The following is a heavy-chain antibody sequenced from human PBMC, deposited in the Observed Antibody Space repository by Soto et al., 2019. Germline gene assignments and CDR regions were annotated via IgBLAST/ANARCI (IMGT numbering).Heavy chain of an antibody. V-gene: IGHV3-23*01. CDR3: AKIYTVTFRPGGDY. Sequence: GGSLRLSCAASGFTFSSYAMSWVRQAPGKGLEWVSAISGSGGSTYYADSVKGRFTISRDNSKNTLYLQMNSLRAEDTGVYYCAKIYTVTFRPGGDYWGQGTLVTVSS. D-gene: IGHD4-17*01. CDR2: ISGSGGST. CDR1: GFTFSSYA. J-gene: IGHJ4*02.